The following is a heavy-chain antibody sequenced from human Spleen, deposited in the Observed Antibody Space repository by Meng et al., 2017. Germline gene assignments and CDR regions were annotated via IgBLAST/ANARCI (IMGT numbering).Heavy chain of an antibody. D-gene: IGHD2-15*01. J-gene: IGHJ4*02. CDR2: IIPILGIA. CDR3: ARDWGWGYCSGGSCYQYDY. CDR1: GGTFSSYT. Sequence: SVKVSCKASGGTFSSYTISWVRQAPGQGLEWMGRIIPILGIANYAQKFQGRVTITADKSTSTAYMELSSLRSEDTAVYYCARDWGWGYCSGGSCYQYDYWGQGTLVTVSS. V-gene: IGHV1-69*04.